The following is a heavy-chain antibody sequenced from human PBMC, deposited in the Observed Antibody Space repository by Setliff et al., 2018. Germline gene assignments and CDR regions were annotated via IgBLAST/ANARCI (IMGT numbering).Heavy chain of an antibody. J-gene: IGHJ3*02. CDR2: IKQDGSEK. CDR3: ARRPPNGFGEFGNAFDI. Sequence: PGGSLRLSCAASGFTFSDYYMSWIRQAPGKGLEWVANIKQDGSEKYYVDSVKGRFTISRDNAKNSLYLQMNSLRAEDTAVYYCARRPPNGFGEFGNAFDIWGQGTMVTVSS. V-gene: IGHV3-7*01. D-gene: IGHD3-10*01. CDR1: GFTFSDYY.